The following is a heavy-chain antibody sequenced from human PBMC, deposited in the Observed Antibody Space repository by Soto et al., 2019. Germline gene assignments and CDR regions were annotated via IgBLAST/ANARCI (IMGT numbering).Heavy chain of an antibody. D-gene: IGHD6-6*01. J-gene: IGHJ4*02. V-gene: IGHV1-18*04. CDR2: IAPFKGTM. CDR1: GYVFSSYG. Sequence: QVQLMQSGPEVKRPGASVKISCQASGYVFSSYGINWVRQAPGQGLEWVGWIAPFKGTMNFAPSLQDRITMTVDTSARTAYLEMRALTSADSGVYFCAREGGSSTYYPLELDYWGQGTLITVSS. CDR3: AREGGSSTYYPLELDY.